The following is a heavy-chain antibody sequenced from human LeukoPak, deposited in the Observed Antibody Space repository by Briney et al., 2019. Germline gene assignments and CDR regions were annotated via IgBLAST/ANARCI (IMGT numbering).Heavy chain of an antibody. Sequence: PGRSLRLSCAASGFTFSSYGMHWVRQAPGKGLEWVAVIWYDGSNKYYADSVKGRFTISRDNSKNTLYLQMNSLRAEDTAVYYCAKVFSSSSSPYYYYYMDVWGKGTTVTVSS. CDR3: AKVFSSSSSPYYYYYMDV. CDR2: IWYDGSNK. CDR1: GFTFSSYG. J-gene: IGHJ6*03. D-gene: IGHD6-6*01. V-gene: IGHV3-33*06.